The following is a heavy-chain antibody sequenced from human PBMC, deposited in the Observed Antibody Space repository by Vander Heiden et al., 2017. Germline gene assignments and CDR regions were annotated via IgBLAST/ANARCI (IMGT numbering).Heavy chain of an antibody. CDR3: ASTRFLEWLPPSS. CDR1: GYTFTSYY. CDR2: INPNGGST. J-gene: IGHJ4*02. V-gene: IGHV1-46*01. Sequence: QVQLVQSGAEVKKPGASVKVSCKAAGYTFTSYYMHWVRQAPGQGLEWMGIINPNGGSTSYAQKFQGRVTMTRDTSTSTVYMELSSLRSEDTAVYYCASTRFLEWLPPSSWGQGTLVTVSS. D-gene: IGHD3-3*01.